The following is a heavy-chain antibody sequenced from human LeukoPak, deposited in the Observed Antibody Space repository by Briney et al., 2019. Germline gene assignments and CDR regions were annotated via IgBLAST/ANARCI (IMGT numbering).Heavy chain of an antibody. V-gene: IGHV3-21*01. CDR1: GFTFSSYS. D-gene: IGHD3-9*01. CDR2: ISSSSSYI. Sequence: PGGSLRLSCAASGFTFSSYSMNWVRQAPGKGLEWVSSISSSSSYIYYADSVKGRFTISRDNAKNSLYLQMNSLRAEDTAVYYCARESQYYDILPGYDLDYGGQGTLVTVSS. J-gene: IGHJ4*02. CDR3: ARESQYYDILPGYDLDY.